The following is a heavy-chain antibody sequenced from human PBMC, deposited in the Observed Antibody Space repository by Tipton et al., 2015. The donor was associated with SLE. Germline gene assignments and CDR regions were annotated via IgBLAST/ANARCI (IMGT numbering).Heavy chain of an antibody. CDR2: INSDGSST. J-gene: IGHJ3*02. V-gene: IGHV3-74*01. CDR3: ARALSSSSRDAFDI. D-gene: IGHD6-13*01. Sequence: SLRLSCAASGFTFSSYWMHWVRQAPGKGLVWVSRINSDGSSTSYADSVKGRFTISRDNAKNSLYLQMNSLRAEDTAVYYCARALSSSSRDAFDIWGQGTMVTVSS. CDR1: GFTFSSYW.